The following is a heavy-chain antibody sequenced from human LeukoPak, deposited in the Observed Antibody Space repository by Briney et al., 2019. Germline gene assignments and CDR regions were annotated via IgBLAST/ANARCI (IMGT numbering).Heavy chain of an antibody. CDR1: GYSFTSYG. J-gene: IGHJ4*02. D-gene: IGHD3-16*01. CDR2: ISAYNGNT. CDR3: ARDSRGDFDY. Sequence: GASVKVSCKASGYSFTSYGISWVRQAPGQGLEWMGWISAYNGNTNHAQKLQGRVTMTTDTSTSTAYMELRSLRSDDAAVYYCARDSRGDFDYWGQGTLVTVSS. V-gene: IGHV1-18*01.